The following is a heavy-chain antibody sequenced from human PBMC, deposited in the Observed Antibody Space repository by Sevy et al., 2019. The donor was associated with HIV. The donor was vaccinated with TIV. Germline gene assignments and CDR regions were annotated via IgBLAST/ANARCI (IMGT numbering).Heavy chain of an antibody. CDR3: AREGCTRPHDY. CDR1: GFAFCDYT. J-gene: IGHJ4*02. CDR2: FSFGCGKI. Sequence: GGSLRLSCAASGFAFCDYTMSWFRQAPGKGLEWVATFSFGCGKINYADSVKGRFTISRDNSKNSFYLQMNNLRVEDTALYYCAREGCTRPHDYWGQGTRVTVSS. V-gene: IGHV3-23*01. D-gene: IGHD2-8*01.